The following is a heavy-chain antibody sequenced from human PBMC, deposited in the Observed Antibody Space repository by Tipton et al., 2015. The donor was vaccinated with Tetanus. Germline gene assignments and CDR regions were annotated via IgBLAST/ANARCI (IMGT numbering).Heavy chain of an antibody. CDR2: ISNSGRT. V-gene: IGHV4-61*08. CDR1: GGSVRSGDYQ. D-gene: IGHD3-3*01. J-gene: IGHJ4*02. Sequence: GSLRLSCSVSGGSVRSGDYQWNWIRQPPGKGLEWLAYISNSGRTNSNYSLKSRITISQDKSKNQFSLRLTSVTAADTAVYYCARANYDFPKKGPFDSWGPGSLVIVSS. CDR3: ARANYDFPKKGPFDS.